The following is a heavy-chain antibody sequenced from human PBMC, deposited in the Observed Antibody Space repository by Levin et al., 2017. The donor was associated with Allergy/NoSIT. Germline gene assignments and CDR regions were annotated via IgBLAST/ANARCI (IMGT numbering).Heavy chain of an antibody. Sequence: GESLKISCAASGFTFSSYAMSWVRQAPGKGLEWVSAISGSGGSTYYADSVKGRFTISRDNSKNTLYLQMNSLRAEDTAVYYCAKDRVGTAAGFDYWGQGTLVTVSS. D-gene: IGHD6-13*01. CDR3: AKDRVGTAAGFDY. J-gene: IGHJ4*02. CDR2: ISGSGGST. V-gene: IGHV3-23*01. CDR1: GFTFSSYA.